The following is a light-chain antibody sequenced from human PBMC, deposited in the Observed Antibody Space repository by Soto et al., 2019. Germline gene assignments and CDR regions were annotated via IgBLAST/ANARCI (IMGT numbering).Light chain of an antibody. Sequence: QSVLTQPRSVSGSPGQSITLSCDGSTSDVGAYNLVSWCQQHPGEAPKLMIYDVIKRPSGVPYRFSGSKSGNTASLTISGLQADDEADYYCCSYASNFIWVFGGGTKVTVL. CDR1: TSDVGAYNL. CDR3: CSYASNFIWV. J-gene: IGLJ3*02. CDR2: DVI. V-gene: IGLV2-11*01.